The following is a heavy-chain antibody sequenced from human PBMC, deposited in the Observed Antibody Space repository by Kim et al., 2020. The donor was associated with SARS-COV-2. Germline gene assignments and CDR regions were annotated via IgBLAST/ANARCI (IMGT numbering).Heavy chain of an antibody. D-gene: IGHD3-10*01. CDR1: GGSFSGYY. CDR2: INHSGST. Sequence: SETLSLTCAVYGGSFSGYYWSWIRQPPGKGLEWIGEINHSGSTNYNPSLKSRVTISVDTSKNQFSLKLSSVTAADTAVYYCARTGTREKGNSVQGVLSFDYWGQGTLVTVSS. J-gene: IGHJ4*02. V-gene: IGHV4-34*01. CDR3: ARTGTREKGNSVQGVLSFDY.